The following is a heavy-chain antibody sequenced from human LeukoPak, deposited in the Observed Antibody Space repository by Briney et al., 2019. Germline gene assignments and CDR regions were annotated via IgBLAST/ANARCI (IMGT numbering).Heavy chain of an antibody. CDR3: TIAAAGIPPKYYFDY. V-gene: IGHV3-43*01. CDR1: GFTFDDYT. Sequence: PGGSLRLSCAASGFTFDDYTMHWVRQAPGKGLEWVSLISWDGGSTYYADSVKGRFTISRDNSKNSLYLQMNSLRTEDTASSSRTIAAAGIPPKYYFDYWGQGTLVTVSS. CDR2: ISWDGGST. J-gene: IGHJ4*02. D-gene: IGHD6-13*01.